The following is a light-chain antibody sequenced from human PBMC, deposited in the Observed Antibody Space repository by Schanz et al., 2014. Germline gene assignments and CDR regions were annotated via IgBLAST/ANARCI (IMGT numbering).Light chain of an antibody. Sequence: DIQMTQSPSSLSASVGDRVTITCQASQDVSKYLNWYQHKPGKAPKLLIYDASNLETGVPSRFSGSGSGTDFAFTISSLQPEDFATYYCQQYDNLPLFTFGPGTKVDIK. CDR1: QDVSKY. CDR3: QQYDNLPLFT. J-gene: IGKJ3*01. CDR2: DAS. V-gene: IGKV1-33*01.